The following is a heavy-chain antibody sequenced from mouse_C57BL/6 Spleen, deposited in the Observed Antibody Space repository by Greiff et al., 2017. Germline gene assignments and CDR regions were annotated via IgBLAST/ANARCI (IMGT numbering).Heavy chain of an antibody. Sequence: VQLQQPGAELVKPGASVKLSCKASGYTFTSYWMQWVKQRPGQGLEWIGEIDPSDSYTNYNQKVKGKATLTVEKSSRTAYMQVSRLTSEDPVVYPVPGPVLVWLGVIWPSYRSSHYYHKCTVTATLPFDTSSTTAYMQLSSLTSEDSAFYYCARGDWDVGYWGQGTLVTVSA. D-gene: IGHD2-1*01. V-gene: IGHV1-50*01. CDR2: IDPSDSYT. CDR1: GYTFTSYW. J-gene: IGHJ3*01. CDR3: PGPVLVWLGVIWPSYRSSHYYHKCTVTATLPFDTSSTTAYMQLSSLTSEDSAFYYCARGDWDVGY.